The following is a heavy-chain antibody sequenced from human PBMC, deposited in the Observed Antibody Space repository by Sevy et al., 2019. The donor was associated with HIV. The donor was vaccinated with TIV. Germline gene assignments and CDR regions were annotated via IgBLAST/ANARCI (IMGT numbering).Heavy chain of an antibody. CDR2: ISSSGHYI. Sequence: GGALRVSCGASGFTFSRYSMNWVRQAPGKGLEWVSYISSSGHYIQYADSVRGRFTISRDNARDSLDLQMNSLRAEDTAVYFCVRWDYSTSGNWFDPWGQGTLVTVSS. V-gene: IGHV3-21*01. CDR1: GFTFSRYS. D-gene: IGHD6-13*01. J-gene: IGHJ5*02. CDR3: VRWDYSTSGNWFDP.